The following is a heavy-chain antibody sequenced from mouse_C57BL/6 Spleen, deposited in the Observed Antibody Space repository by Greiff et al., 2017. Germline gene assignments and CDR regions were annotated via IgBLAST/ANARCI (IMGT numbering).Heavy chain of an antibody. Sequence: VQLQQSGAELVKPGASVKLSCKASGYTFTSSWMPWVQQRPGRGLEWIGRIDPNSGGTKYNEKFKSKATLTVDKPSSTAYMQLSSLTSEDSAVYYCARVTTVVAPIDYWGQGTTLTVSS. J-gene: IGHJ2*01. CDR2: IDPNSGGT. V-gene: IGHV1-72*01. CDR1: GYTFTSSW. CDR3: ARVTTVVAPIDY. D-gene: IGHD1-1*01.